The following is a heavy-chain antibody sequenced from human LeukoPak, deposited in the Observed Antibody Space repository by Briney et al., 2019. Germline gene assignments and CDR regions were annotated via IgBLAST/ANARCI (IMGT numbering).Heavy chain of an antibody. J-gene: IGHJ6*03. V-gene: IGHV4-4*07. CDR3: ARVSTGITMVRGVSNYYYYMDV. Sequence: SETLSLTCTVSGGSISSYYWSWIRQPSGKGLEWIGRIYTSGSTNYNPSLKSRVTMSVDTSKNQFSLKLSSVTAADTAVYYCARVSTGITMVRGVSNYYYYMDVWGKGTTVTISS. D-gene: IGHD3-10*01. CDR1: GGSISSYY. CDR2: IYTSGST.